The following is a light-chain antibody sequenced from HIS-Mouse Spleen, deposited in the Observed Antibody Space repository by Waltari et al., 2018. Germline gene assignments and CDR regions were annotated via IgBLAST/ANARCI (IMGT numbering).Light chain of an antibody. CDR2: SNN. CDR3: AAWDDSLNGNWV. V-gene: IGLV1-44*01. Sequence: QSVLTQPPSASGTPGQRVTISCSGSSSNIGSNTVNWYQQLPGTAPKLLLYSNNQRPAGVPDRFAGSKSGTSASLAISGLQSEDEADYYCAAWDDSLNGNWVFGGGTKLTVL. J-gene: IGLJ3*02. CDR1: SSNIGSNT.